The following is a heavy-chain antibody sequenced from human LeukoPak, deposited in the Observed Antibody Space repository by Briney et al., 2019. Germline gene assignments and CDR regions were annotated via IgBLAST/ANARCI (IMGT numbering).Heavy chain of an antibody. CDR1: GYTFTSYY. CDR3: ARGARIVVVPAATPYYFDY. CDR2: INPSGGST. V-gene: IGHV1-46*01. J-gene: IGHJ4*02. Sequence: ASVKVSCKASGYTFTSYYMHWVRQAPGQGLEWMGIINPSGGSTSYAQKFQGRVTMTRDTSTSTAYMELSSLRSEDTAVYYCARGARIVVVPAATPYYFDYWGQGTLVTVSS. D-gene: IGHD2-2*01.